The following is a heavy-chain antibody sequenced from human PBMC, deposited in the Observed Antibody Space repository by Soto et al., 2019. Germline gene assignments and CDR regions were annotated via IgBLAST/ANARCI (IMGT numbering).Heavy chain of an antibody. CDR1: GVSISTYF. Sequence: PSETLSLTCSVSGVSISTYFWTWIRQPPGKGLEWIGYISYTGSTNYNPSLKSRVTISVDTSKNHFSLKLSSVTAADTAVYYCAKADPGDSNSPFDSWGQGTLVIVSS. CDR2: ISYTGST. D-gene: IGHD4-17*01. CDR3: AKADPGDSNSPFDS. V-gene: IGHV4-59*01. J-gene: IGHJ4*02.